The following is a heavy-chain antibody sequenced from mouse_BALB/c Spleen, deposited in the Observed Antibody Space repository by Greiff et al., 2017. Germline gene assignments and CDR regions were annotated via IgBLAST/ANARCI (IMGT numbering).Heavy chain of an antibody. V-gene: IGHV5-9-4*01. CDR2: ISSGGSYT. CDR1: GFTFSSYA. J-gene: IGHJ3*01. CDR3: AGAWFAY. Sequence: EVKLVESGGGLVKPGGSLKLSCAASGFTFSSYAMPWVRQSPEKRLEWVGEISSGGSYTYYADTVTGRITITRDNAKNTLYLEMSSLRSEDTAMYCCAGAWFAYWGQGTLVTVSA.